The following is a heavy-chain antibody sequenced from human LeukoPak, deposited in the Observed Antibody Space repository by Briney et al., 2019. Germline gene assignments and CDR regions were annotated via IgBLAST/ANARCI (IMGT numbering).Heavy chain of an antibody. D-gene: IGHD6-19*01. CDR3: ARVLAVAGSSWFDP. V-gene: IGHV4-59*08. CDR2: IYYSGST. J-gene: IGHJ5*02. Sequence: PSETLSLTCTVSGGSISSYYWSWIRQPPGKGLEWVGYIYYSGSTNYNPSLKSRVTISVDTSKNQFSLKLSSVTAADTAVYYCARVLAVAGSSWFDPWGQGTLVTVSS. CDR1: GGSISSYY.